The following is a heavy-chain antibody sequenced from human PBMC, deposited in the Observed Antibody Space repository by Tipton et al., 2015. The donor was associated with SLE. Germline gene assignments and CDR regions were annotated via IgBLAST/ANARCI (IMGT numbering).Heavy chain of an antibody. J-gene: IGHJ4*02. CDR1: GFTFSSYA. V-gene: IGHV3-23*01. D-gene: IGHD6-13*01. CDR2: ISGSGGST. CDR3: ARDRRAAAGKYYFDY. Sequence: SLRLSCAASGFTFSSYAMSWVRQAPGKGLEWVSAISGSGGSTYYADYVKGRFTISRDNSKNTLYLQMNSLRAEDTAVYYCARDRRAAAGKYYFDYWGQGTLVTVSS.